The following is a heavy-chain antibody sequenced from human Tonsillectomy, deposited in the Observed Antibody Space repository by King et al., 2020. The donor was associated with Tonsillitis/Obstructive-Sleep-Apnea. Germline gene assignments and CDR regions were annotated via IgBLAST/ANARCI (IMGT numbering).Heavy chain of an antibody. V-gene: IGHV3-23*04. D-gene: IGHD2-2*02. CDR2: FSGSGGTT. Sequence: VQLVESGGGVVQPGGSRRLSCAASGFTFSSYAMSWVRQAPGKGLEWVSTFSGSGGTTYYADSVKGRFTMSRDNSKKTLYLQMDSLRVEDTAVYYCAKGGVVPAAIRAEYFQHWGQGTLVTVSS. J-gene: IGHJ1*01. CDR3: AKGGVVPAAIRAEYFQH. CDR1: GFTFSSYA.